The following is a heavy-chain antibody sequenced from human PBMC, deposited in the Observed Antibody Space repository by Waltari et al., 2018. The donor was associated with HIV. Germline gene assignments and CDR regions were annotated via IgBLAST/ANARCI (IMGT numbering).Heavy chain of an antibody. D-gene: IGHD3-3*01. CDR1: GGSISSSSYY. Sequence: QLQLQESGPGLVKPSETLSLTCTVSGGSISSSSYYWGWIRQPPGKGLEWIGSFYYSGSTYYNPSLKSRVTISVDTSKNQFSLKLSSVTAADTAVYYCARQGGPYYDFWSGYPFDYWGQGTLVTVSS. J-gene: IGHJ4*02. CDR3: ARQGGPYYDFWSGYPFDY. CDR2: FYYSGST. V-gene: IGHV4-39*01.